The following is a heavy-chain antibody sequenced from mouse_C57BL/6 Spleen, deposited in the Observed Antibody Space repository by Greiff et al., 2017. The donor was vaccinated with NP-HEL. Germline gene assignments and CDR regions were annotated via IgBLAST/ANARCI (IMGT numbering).Heavy chain of an antibody. CDR2: ISSGSSTI. CDR3: ARDYYSNYYWYFDV. V-gene: IGHV5-17*01. CDR1: GFTFSDYG. D-gene: IGHD2-5*01. Sequence: EVKLVESGGGLVKPGGSLKLSCAASGFTFSDYGMHWVRQAPEKGLEWVAYISSGSSTIYYADTVKGRFTISRDNAKNTLFLQMTSLRSEDTAMYYCARDYYSNYYWYFDVWGTGTTVTVSS. J-gene: IGHJ1*03.